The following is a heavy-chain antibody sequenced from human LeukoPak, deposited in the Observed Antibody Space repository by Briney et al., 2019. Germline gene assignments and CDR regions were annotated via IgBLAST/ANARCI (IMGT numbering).Heavy chain of an antibody. D-gene: IGHD3-22*01. Sequence: SETLSLTCAVYGVSFSDNYWTWIRQPPGKGLEFVGEINHSGITNYNPSLKSRDTLSVDTSKNQFSLRLKSVTAADTAVYYCARGPYHYDTSGYSASKYYMDVWGKGTTVTVSS. V-gene: IGHV4-34*01. J-gene: IGHJ6*03. CDR1: GVSFSDNY. CDR3: ARGPYHYDTSGYSASKYYMDV. CDR2: INHSGIT.